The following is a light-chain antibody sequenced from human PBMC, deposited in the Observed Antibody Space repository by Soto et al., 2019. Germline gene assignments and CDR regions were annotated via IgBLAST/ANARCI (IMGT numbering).Light chain of an antibody. CDR3: SSYPGSNNIYV. V-gene: IGLV2-8*01. CDR2: EVS. CDR1: SSDVGGYNY. J-gene: IGLJ1*01. Sequence: QSALTQPPSASGSPGQSVTISCTGTSSDVGGYNYVSWYQQHPGKAPKLMIYEVSKRPSGVPDRFSGSKSGNTASLTVSGLQAEDEADYYCSSYPGSNNIYVFGTGTKVTVL.